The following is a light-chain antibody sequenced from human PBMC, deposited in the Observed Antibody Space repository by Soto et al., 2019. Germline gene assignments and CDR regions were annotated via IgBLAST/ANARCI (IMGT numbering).Light chain of an antibody. CDR3: QQYNNWVT. CDR1: QSVSSN. V-gene: IGKV3-15*01. J-gene: IGKJ4*01. CDR2: GAS. Sequence: EIVMTQSPATLSVSPGERATLSCRASQSVSSNLAWYQQNPGQAPRLLIYGASTRATGIPARFSGSGSGTEFTLTISSLQSEDFAVYYCQQYNNWVTFGGGTKVEIK.